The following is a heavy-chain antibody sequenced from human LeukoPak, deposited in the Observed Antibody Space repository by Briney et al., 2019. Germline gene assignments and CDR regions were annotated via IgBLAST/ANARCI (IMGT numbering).Heavy chain of an antibody. J-gene: IGHJ4*02. CDR2: IIGSGGST. D-gene: IGHD3-3*01. V-gene: IGHV3-23*01. CDR1: VFTFRSYA. CDR3: ANSGLEWLCPFDY. Sequence: QPGGTLRLPCTPSVFTFRSYAISWVRQAPGKRLEWVSSIIGSGGSTYYADALKGRLTISRDNYKKTLYLQINSLRAEDTAVYYCANSGLEWLCPFDYWGQGTLVTVSS.